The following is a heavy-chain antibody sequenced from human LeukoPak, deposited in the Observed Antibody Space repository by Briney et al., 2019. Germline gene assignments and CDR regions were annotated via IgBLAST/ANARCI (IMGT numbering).Heavy chain of an antibody. V-gene: IGHV3-33*06. CDR2: IWYDGSNK. J-gene: IGHJ6*03. D-gene: IGHD6-6*01. CDR3: AKQRAALYYFFMDV. CDR1: GFTFSSYG. Sequence: GRSLRLSCAASGFTFSSYGMHWVRQAPGKGLEWVAVIWYDGSNKYYADSVKGRFTISRDNSKNTLYLQMNSLRAEDTAVYYCAKQRAALYYFFMDVWGEGTTVTASS.